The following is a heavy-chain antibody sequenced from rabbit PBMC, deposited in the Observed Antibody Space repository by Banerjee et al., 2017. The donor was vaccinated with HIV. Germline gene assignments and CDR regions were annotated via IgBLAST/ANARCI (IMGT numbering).Heavy chain of an antibody. CDR1: GFTISDSYW. J-gene: IGHJ4*01. V-gene: IGHV1S45*01. CDR3: ARDLTGVTGWNFNL. D-gene: IGHD7-1*01. CDR2: IYTGSSGST. Sequence: EESGGDLVKPEGSLTLTCTASGFTISDSYWTCWVRQAPGKGLEWIGCIYTGSSGSTYYASWAKGRFTISRTSSTTVALQMTSLTAADTATYFCARDLTGVTGWNFNLWGPGTLVTVS.